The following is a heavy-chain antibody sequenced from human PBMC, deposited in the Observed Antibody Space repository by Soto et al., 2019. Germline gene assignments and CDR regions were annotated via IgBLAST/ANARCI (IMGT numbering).Heavy chain of an antibody. CDR3: ARGVLYCSGGSCYSWLYYYYYMDV. Sequence: SETLSLTCAVYGGSFSGYYWSWIRQPPGKGLEWIGEINHSGSTNYNPSLKSRVTISVDTSKNQFSLKLSSVTTADTAVYYCARGVLYCSGGSCYSWLYYYYYMDVWGKGTTVTVSS. CDR2: INHSGST. CDR1: GGSFSGYY. D-gene: IGHD2-15*01. V-gene: IGHV4-34*01. J-gene: IGHJ6*03.